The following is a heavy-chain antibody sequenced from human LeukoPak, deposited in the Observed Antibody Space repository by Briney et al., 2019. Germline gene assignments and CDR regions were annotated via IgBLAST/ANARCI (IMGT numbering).Heavy chain of an antibody. CDR3: ARGRQQLVLYNWFDP. CDR2: IIPILGIA. J-gene: IGHJ5*02. Sequence: SVKVSCKASGGTFSSYTISWVRQAPGQGLEWMGRIIPILGIANYAQKFQGRATITADKSTSTAYMELSSLRSEDTAVYYCARGRQQLVLYNWFDPWGQGTLVTVSS. CDR1: GGTFSSYT. V-gene: IGHV1-69*02. D-gene: IGHD6-13*01.